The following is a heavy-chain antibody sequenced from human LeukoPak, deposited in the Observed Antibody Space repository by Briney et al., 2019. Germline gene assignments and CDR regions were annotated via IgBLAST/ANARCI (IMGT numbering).Heavy chain of an antibody. Sequence: PSETLSLTCTVCGGSISSYYWSWIRQPPGKELEGIGYIYYSGSTNYNPSLNSRVTISVDTSKNQFSLKLSSVTAADTAVYYCARVSITTQEGHAFDIWGQGTMVTVSS. CDR3: ARVSITTQEGHAFDI. V-gene: IGHV4-59*01. J-gene: IGHJ3*02. D-gene: IGHD1-20*01. CDR2: IYYSGST. CDR1: GGSISSYY.